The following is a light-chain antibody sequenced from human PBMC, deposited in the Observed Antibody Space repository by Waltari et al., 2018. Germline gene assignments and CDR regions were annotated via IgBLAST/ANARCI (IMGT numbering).Light chain of an antibody. CDR3: GSYGGSNNYV. J-gene: IGLJ1*01. V-gene: IGLV2-8*01. Sequence: QSALTPPPSASGPPGQSVTISCTGTSSDVGGYNYVPWYQQHPGKAPKLMIYEVSKRPSGVPDRFSGSKSGNTASLTVSGLQAEDEADYYCGSYGGSNNYVFGTGTKVTVL. CDR2: EVS. CDR1: SSDVGGYNY.